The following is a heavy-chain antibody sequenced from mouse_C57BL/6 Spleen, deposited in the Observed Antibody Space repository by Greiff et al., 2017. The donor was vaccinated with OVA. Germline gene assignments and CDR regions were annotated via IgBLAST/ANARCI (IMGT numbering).Heavy chain of an antibody. V-gene: IGHV1-15*01. CDR3: HDDARG. CDR2: IDPETGGT. J-gene: IGHJ2*01. D-gene: IGHD2-12*01. Sequence: QVQLKQSGAELVRPGASVTLSCKASGYTFTDYEMHWVKQTPVHGLEWIGAIDPETGGTAYNQKFKGKAILTADKSSSTAYMELRSLTSEYSAVYYCHDDARGWGQGTTLTVSS. CDR1: GYTFTDYE.